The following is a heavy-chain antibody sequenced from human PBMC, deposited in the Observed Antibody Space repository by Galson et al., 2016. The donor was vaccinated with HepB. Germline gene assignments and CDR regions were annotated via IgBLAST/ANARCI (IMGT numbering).Heavy chain of an antibody. CDR2: ISFDGSNK. Sequence: SLRLSCAASGFTFSTYAIHWVRQAPGKGLEWVAVISFDGSNKYYADSVRGRFTIARDNSKNTLYLQMNSLRAEDTALYYCARGRRVGPTPTSLNYWGQGALVTVSS. D-gene: IGHD1-26*01. V-gene: IGHV3-30*04. CDR1: GFTFSTYA. CDR3: ARGRRVGPTPTSLNY. J-gene: IGHJ4*02.